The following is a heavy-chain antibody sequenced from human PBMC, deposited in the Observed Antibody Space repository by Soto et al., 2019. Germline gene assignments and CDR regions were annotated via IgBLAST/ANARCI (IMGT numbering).Heavy chain of an antibody. V-gene: IGHV4-30-2*01. CDR2: IYHSGST. D-gene: IGHD3-22*01. CDR3: ARGYYYDSSGYSLGKKTNDVFAI. J-gene: IGHJ3*02. Sequence: SETLSLTCAVSGGSISSGGYSWSWIRQPPGKGLEWIGYIYHSGSTYYNPSLKSRVIISVDKSKNQFSLKLSSVTDADTAVYYCARGYYYDSSGYSLGKKTNDVFAIWGQGTMVTVSS. CDR1: GGSISSGGYS.